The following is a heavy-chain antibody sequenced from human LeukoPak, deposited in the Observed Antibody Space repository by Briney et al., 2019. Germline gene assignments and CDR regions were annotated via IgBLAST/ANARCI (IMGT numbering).Heavy chain of an antibody. CDR2: IYTSGST. V-gene: IGHV4-4*07. D-gene: IGHD5-24*01. CDR3: ARIGEMATRYYYYYMDV. Sequence: PSETLSLTCTVSGGSISSYYWSWIRQPAGKGLEWIGRIYTSGSTNYNPSLKSRVTISVDTSKNQFSLKLSSVTAADTAVYYCARIGEMATRYYYYYMDVWGKGTTVTVSS. CDR1: GGSISSYY. J-gene: IGHJ6*03.